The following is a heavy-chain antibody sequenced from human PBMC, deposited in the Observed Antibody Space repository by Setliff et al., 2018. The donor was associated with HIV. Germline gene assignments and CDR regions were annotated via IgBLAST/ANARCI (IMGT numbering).Heavy chain of an antibody. J-gene: IGHJ5*01. CDR1: GGSITGYY. CDR3: AGHPVTSGWLSLNWFDP. D-gene: IGHD6-19*01. CDR2: IYYSGNT. Sequence: TLSLTCTVSGGSITGYYWSWIRQPPGKGLEWIGWIYYSGNTRYNPSLKSRVTISLDTSKSQISLKVRSVTAADTAVYFCAGHPVTSGWLSLNWFDPWGQGILVTVSS. V-gene: IGHV4-59*03.